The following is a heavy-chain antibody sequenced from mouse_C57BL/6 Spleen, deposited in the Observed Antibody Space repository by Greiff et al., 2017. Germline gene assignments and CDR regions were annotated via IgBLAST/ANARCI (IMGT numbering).Heavy chain of an antibody. J-gene: IGHJ1*03. CDR1: GYTFTSYW. Sequence: VQLQQPGAELVMPGASVKLSCKASGYTFTSYWMPWVKQRPGQGLEWIGEIDPSDSYTNYNQKFKGKSTLTVDKSSSTAYMQLSSLTSEDSAVYYCARRDTTVVRYFDVWGTGTTVTVSS. CDR3: ARRDTTVVRYFDV. CDR2: IDPSDSYT. V-gene: IGHV1-69*01. D-gene: IGHD1-1*01.